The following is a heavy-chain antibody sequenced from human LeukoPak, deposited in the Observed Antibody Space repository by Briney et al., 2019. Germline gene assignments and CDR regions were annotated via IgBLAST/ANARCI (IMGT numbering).Heavy chain of an antibody. Sequence: ASVKVPCKASGYTFTSYGVSWVRQAPGQGLEWMGWISAYNGNTNYAQKLQGRVTMTTDTSTSTAYMELRSLRSDDTAVYYCVRFGELSRWFDPWGQGTLVTVSS. V-gene: IGHV1-18*01. J-gene: IGHJ5*02. CDR2: ISAYNGNT. CDR3: VRFGELSRWFDP. D-gene: IGHD3-10*01. CDR1: GYTFTSYG.